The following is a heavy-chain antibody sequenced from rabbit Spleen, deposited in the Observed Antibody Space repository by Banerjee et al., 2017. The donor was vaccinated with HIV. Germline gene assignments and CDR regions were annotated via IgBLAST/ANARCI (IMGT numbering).Heavy chain of an antibody. Sequence: QLKESGGGLVQPGGSLKLSCKASGFDFSSYYMSWVRQAPGKGLEWIGYIDPVFGSAYYASWVNGRFSISRENTQNTVSLQLNSLTAADTATCFCARGGGLWGPGTLVTVS. CDR3: ARGGGL. CDR1: GFDFSSYY. V-gene: IGHV1S7*01. J-gene: IGHJ4*01. CDR2: IDPVFGSA.